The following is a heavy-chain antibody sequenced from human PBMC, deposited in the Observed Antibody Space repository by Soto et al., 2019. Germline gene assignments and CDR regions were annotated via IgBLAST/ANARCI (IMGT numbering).Heavy chain of an antibody. D-gene: IGHD1-26*01. J-gene: IGHJ4*02. CDR1: GFTVSSNY. V-gene: IGHV3-53*01. CDR2: IYSGGST. Sequence: GGSLRLSCAASGFTVSSNYMSWVRQAPGKGLEWVSVIYSGGSTYYADSVKGRFTISRDNSKNTLYLQMNSLRAEDTAVYYCARVYSGSYFSFDYWGQGTLVTVSS. CDR3: ARVYSGSYFSFDY.